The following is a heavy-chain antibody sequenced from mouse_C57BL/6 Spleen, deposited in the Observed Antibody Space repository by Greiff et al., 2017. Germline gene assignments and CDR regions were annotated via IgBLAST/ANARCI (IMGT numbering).Heavy chain of an antibody. CDR3: AREDDYDQAWFAY. Sequence: QVQLQQPGAELVKPGASVTLSCKASGYTFTSYWMHWVKQRPGQGLEWIGMIHPNSGSTNYNEKFTSKATLTVDKSSSTAYMQLSILTSEDSADYYCAREDDYDQAWFAYWGQGTLVTVSA. CDR1: GYTFTSYW. V-gene: IGHV1-64*01. CDR2: IHPNSGST. J-gene: IGHJ3*01. D-gene: IGHD2-4*01.